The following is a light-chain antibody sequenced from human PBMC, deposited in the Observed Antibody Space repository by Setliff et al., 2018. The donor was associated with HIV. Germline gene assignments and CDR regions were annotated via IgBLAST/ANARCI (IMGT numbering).Light chain of an antibody. V-gene: IGLV2-23*02. Sequence: QFALTQPASVSGSPGQSITISCTGTSSDVGGYNYVSWYQQHPGKAPKLMIYDVSKRPSGVSNRFSGSKSGNTASLTISGLQAEDEADYYCCSYAGSSTFPYVFGTGTKVTVL. CDR1: SSDVGGYNY. CDR2: DVS. CDR3: CSYAGSSTFPYV. J-gene: IGLJ1*01.